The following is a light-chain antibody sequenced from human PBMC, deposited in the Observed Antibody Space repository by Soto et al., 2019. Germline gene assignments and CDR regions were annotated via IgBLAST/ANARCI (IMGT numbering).Light chain of an antibody. CDR3: QQSNSTPRT. J-gene: IGKJ1*01. CDR2: AAS. V-gene: IGKV1-39*01. Sequence: DIQMTQSPSSLSASVGDRVTITCRASQSISSYLNWYQQKPGKAPKLLIYAASSLQSGVPSRFRGSGSGTDFTLPITSLHPEDFATYYCQQSNSTPRTFGQGTKVEIK. CDR1: QSISSY.